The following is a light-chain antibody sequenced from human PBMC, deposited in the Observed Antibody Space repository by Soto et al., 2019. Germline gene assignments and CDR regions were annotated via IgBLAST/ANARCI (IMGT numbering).Light chain of an antibody. CDR1: QSVSTH. V-gene: IGKV3-11*01. CDR3: QQRTNWPRT. CDR2: GAS. J-gene: IGKJ2*01. Sequence: EIVLTQSPATLSLSPGERATLSCRASQSVSTHLAWYQQKPGQAPRLLIYGASNRATGIPARFSGSGSGTDFTLTISRLEPEDFAVYYCQQRTNWPRTFGQGTKLDIK.